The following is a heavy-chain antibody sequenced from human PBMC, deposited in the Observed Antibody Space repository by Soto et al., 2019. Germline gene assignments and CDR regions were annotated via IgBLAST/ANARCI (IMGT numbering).Heavy chain of an antibody. J-gene: IGHJ6*02. V-gene: IGHV3-30-3*02. D-gene: IGHD2-2*01. CDR2: ISYDGSNK. CDR1: GFTFSSYA. CDR3: AKKGPEVVPAAIGYGMDV. Sequence: QVQLVESGGGVVQPGRSLRLSCEASGFTFSSYAMHWVRQAPGKGLEWVAVISYDGSNKYYADSVKGRFTISRDNSKNTLYLQMSSLRAEDTDVYYCAKKGPEVVPAAIGYGMDVWGQGTTVTVSS.